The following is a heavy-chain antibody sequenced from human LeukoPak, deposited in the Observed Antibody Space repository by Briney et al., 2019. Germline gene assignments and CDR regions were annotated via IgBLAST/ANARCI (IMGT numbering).Heavy chain of an antibody. Sequence: GGSLRLSCAASGFTFSSYSMNGVRQAPGKGLEGFSSISSSSSYIYYADSVKGRFTISRDNAKNSLYLQMNNLRVEDTAVYYCAKDHANTPVVTNWGQGILVSVSS. CDR2: ISSSSSYI. J-gene: IGHJ4*02. CDR1: GFTFSSYS. D-gene: IGHD2-21*02. V-gene: IGHV3-21*04. CDR3: AKDHANTPVVTN.